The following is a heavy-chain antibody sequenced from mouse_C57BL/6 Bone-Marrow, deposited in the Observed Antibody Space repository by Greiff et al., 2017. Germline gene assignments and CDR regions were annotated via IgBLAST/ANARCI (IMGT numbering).Heavy chain of an antibody. Sequence: DVMLVESGGGLVKPGGSLKLSCAASGFTFSSYAMSWVRQTPEKRLEWVATISDGGSYTYYPDNVKGRFTISRDNAKNNLYLQMSHLKSEDTAMYYCARDRSSSFDYWGQGTTLTVSS. J-gene: IGHJ2*01. D-gene: IGHD1-1*01. V-gene: IGHV5-4*01. CDR2: ISDGGSYT. CDR1: GFTFSSYA. CDR3: ARDRSSSFDY.